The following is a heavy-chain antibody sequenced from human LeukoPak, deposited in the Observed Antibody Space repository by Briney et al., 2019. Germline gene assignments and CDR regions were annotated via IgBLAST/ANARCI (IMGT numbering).Heavy chain of an antibody. D-gene: IGHD2-21*01. Sequence: SETLSLTCTVSGGSISSSSYYWGWIRQPPGKGLEWIGSIYYSGSTYYNPSLKSRVTISVDTSKNQFSLKLSSVTAADTAVYYCARDSPISDYYYYMDVWGKGTTVTISS. V-gene: IGHV4-39*07. J-gene: IGHJ6*03. CDR3: ARDSPISDYYYYMDV. CDR1: GGSISSSSYY. CDR2: IYYSGST.